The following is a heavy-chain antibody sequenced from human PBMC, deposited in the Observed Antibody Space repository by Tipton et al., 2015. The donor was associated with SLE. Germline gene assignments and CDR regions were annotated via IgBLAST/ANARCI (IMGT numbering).Heavy chain of an antibody. CDR2: VYSGGSI. CDR3: ARGGAFWSGPTSYYYFFYYMDV. Sequence: TLSLTCTVSGGSISSGGDYWSWVRHLPGKGLEWIGYVYSGGSISYNPSLQSRVTMSIDTSLNHFSLNLISVTAADTAVYYCARGGAFWSGPTSYYYFFYYMDVWGKGTTVTVSS. D-gene: IGHD3-3*01. CDR1: GGSISSGGDY. V-gene: IGHV4-31*03. J-gene: IGHJ6*03.